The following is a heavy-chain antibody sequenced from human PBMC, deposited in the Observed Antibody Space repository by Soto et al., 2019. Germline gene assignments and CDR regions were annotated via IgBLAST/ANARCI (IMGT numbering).Heavy chain of an antibody. D-gene: IGHD6-19*01. J-gene: IGHJ4*02. CDR1: GGSINNYY. CDR2: IYTSGST. Sequence: SETLSLTCTVSGGSINNYYWSWIRQPAGKGLEWIGRIYTSGSTNHNPSLKSRVTMSLDTSKNQFSLKLSSLTAADTAVYYCGRGSREVAGRFEYGGQGTLVTVSS. CDR3: GRGSREVAGRFEY. V-gene: IGHV4-4*07.